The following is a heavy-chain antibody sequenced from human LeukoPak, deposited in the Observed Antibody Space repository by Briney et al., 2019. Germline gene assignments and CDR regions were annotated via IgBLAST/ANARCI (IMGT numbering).Heavy chain of an antibody. V-gene: IGHV3-7*01. D-gene: IGHD6-13*01. J-gene: IGHJ5*02. CDR2: IKQDGSEK. CDR3: ARVAGTQINWFDP. CDR1: GFTLSSYW. Sequence: GGSLRLSCAASGFTLSSYWMSWVSQAPGKGLEWVANIKQDGSEKYYVDSVKGRFTISRDNAKNSLYLQMNSLRAEDTAVYYCARVAGTQINWFDPWGQGTLVTVSS.